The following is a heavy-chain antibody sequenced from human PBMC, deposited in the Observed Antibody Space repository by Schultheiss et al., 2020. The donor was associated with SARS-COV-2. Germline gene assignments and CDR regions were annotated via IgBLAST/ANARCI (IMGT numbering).Heavy chain of an antibody. CDR2: ISGSGGST. Sequence: GGSLRLSCAASGFTFSDYYMSWIRQAPGKGLEWVSAISGSGGSTYYADSVKGRFTISRDNSKNTLYLQMNSLRAEDTAVYYCAKGSGYCGGDCPSDYFDYWGQGTLVTVSS. CDR3: AKGSGYCGGDCPSDYFDY. J-gene: IGHJ4*02. CDR1: GFTFSDYY. V-gene: IGHV3-23*01. D-gene: IGHD2-21*01.